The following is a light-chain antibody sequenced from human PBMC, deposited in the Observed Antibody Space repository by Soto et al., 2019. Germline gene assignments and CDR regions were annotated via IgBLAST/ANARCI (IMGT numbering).Light chain of an antibody. CDR3: QHFNNWPPELT. CDR1: QSISNN. J-gene: IGKJ4*01. Sequence: EVVMTQSPATLSVSPGERATLSCRASQSISNNLAWYQQKPGQAPRLLIFGASTRATGVPARFSGSGSGTEFILTISCLQSEDFATYYCQHFNNWPPELTFGGGTKVEIK. CDR2: GAS. V-gene: IGKV3-15*01.